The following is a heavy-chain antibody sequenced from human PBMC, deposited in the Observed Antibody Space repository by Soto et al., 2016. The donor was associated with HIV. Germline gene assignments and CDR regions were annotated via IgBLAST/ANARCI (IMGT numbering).Heavy chain of an antibody. Sequence: EVQLVESGGGVVRPGGSLRLSCAASGFTSDDYGMSWVRQAPGKGLKWVSGINWNGGSTSYADSVKGRFTISRDNAKNSLYLQMNSLRAEDTALYYCARDRGYYYGSGSSKAVYYYGMDVWGQGTTVTVSS. CDR1: GFTSDDYG. CDR2: INWNGGST. V-gene: IGHV3-20*04. CDR3: ARDRGYYYGSGSSKAVYYYGMDV. J-gene: IGHJ6*02. D-gene: IGHD3-10*01.